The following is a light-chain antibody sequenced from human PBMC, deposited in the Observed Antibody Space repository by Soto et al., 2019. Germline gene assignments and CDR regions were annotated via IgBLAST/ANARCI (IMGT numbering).Light chain of an antibody. Sequence: QSALTQPRSVSGSPGQSVTISCTGTSSDVGGYNYVSWYQQHPGKAPKPMIYDVSKRPSGVPDRFSGSQSGNTASLTISGLQAEDEADYYCCSYAGSYIWVFGGGTKLTVL. J-gene: IGLJ3*02. CDR1: SSDVGGYNY. V-gene: IGLV2-11*01. CDR3: CSYAGSYIWV. CDR2: DVS.